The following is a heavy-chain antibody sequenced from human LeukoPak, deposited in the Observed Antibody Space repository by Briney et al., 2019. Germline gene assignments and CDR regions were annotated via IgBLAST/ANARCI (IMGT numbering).Heavy chain of an antibody. CDR3: AKDRVLLWFGESLGYSSPSYAFDI. D-gene: IGHD3-10*01. Sequence: GGSLRLSCAASGFTFGTSPMTWVRQAPGRGLEWVSIISGSGGSTYYADSVKGRFTISRDNSKNTLYLQMNSLRAEDTAVYYCAKDRVLLWFGESLGYSSPSYAFDIWGQGTMVTVSS. CDR1: GFTFGTSP. J-gene: IGHJ3*02. CDR2: ISGSGGST. V-gene: IGHV3-23*01.